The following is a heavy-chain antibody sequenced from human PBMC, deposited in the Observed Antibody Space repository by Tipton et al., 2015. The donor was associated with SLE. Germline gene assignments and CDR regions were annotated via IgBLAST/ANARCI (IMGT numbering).Heavy chain of an antibody. CDR1: GGSMSSGGYY. J-gene: IGHJ3*02. V-gene: IGHV4-31*03. D-gene: IGHD3-10*01. CDR2: IYYTGST. Sequence: GLVKPSQTLSLNCTVSGGSMSSGGYYWSWIRQHPGKGLEWIGYIYYTGSTYYNPSLKSRVTISVDTSKNQFSLKLSSVTAADTAVYYCARDYYGSGSWADAFDIWGQGTMVTVSS. CDR3: ARDYYGSGSWADAFDI.